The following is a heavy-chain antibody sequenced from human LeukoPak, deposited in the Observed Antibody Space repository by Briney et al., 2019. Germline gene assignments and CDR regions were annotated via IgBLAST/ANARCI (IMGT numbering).Heavy chain of an antibody. CDR1: GFTFSSYG. Sequence: PGGSLRLSCAASGFTFSSYGMHWVRQAPGKGLEWVAFIRYDGSNKYYADSVKGRFTIFRDNSKNTLYLQMNSLRAEDTAVYYCAKDSDIVVVVAAVLGPYWGQGTLVTVSS. D-gene: IGHD2-15*01. J-gene: IGHJ4*02. CDR2: IRYDGSNK. CDR3: AKDSDIVVVVAAVLGPY. V-gene: IGHV3-30*02.